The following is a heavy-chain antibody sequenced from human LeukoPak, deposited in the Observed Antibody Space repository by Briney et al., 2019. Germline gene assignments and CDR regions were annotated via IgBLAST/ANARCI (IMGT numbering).Heavy chain of an antibody. V-gene: IGHV3-48*01. CDR3: VRVKGSYFDY. D-gene: IGHD2-15*01. J-gene: IGHJ4*02. Sequence: PGGSLRLSCTASGFPLSSYSMNWIRQAPGKGLEWISYISASGSAIYYVDSVKGRVTASRDNARYSLFLQMDSPRAEDTAVYYCVRVKGSYFDYWGPGTLVTVSS. CDR2: ISASGSAI. CDR1: GFPLSSYS.